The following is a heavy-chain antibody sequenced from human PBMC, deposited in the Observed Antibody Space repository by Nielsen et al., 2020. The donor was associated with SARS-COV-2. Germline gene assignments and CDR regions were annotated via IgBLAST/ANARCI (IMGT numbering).Heavy chain of an antibody. J-gene: IGHJ4*02. D-gene: IGHD3-22*01. CDR2: INWNGGST. CDR3: ARSPYDSSGYYYFIGATHFDY. V-gene: IGHV3-20*01. Sequence: VRQMPGKGLEWVSGINWNGGSTGYADSVKGRFTISRDNAKNSLYLQMNSLRAEDTALYHCARSPYDSSGYYYFIGATHFDYWGQGTLVTVSS.